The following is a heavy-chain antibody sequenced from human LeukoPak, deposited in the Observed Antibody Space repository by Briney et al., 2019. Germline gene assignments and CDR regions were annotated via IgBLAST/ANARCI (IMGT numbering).Heavy chain of an antibody. CDR3: ARGGLSYFDY. CDR1: GGSISSYY. D-gene: IGHD3/OR15-3a*01. Sequence: SETLSLTYTVSGGSISSYYWSWIRQPPGKGLEWIGYIYYSGSTNYNPSLKSRVTISVDTSKNQFSLKLSSVTAADTAVYYCARGGLSYFDYWGQGTLVTVSS. CDR2: IYYSGST. J-gene: IGHJ4*02. V-gene: IGHV4-59*01.